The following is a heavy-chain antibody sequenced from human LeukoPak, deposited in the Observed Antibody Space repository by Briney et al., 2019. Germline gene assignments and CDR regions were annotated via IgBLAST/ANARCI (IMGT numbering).Heavy chain of an antibody. V-gene: IGHV3-30*03. CDR2: ISYDGSNK. CDR3: ARNGVEYYDFWSGYYYYFDY. J-gene: IGHJ4*02. CDR1: GFTFSSYG. D-gene: IGHD3-3*01. Sequence: SGGSLRLSCAASGFTFSSYGMHWVRQAPGKGLEWVAVISYDGSNKYYADSVKGRFTISRDNSKNTLYLQMNSLRAEDTAVYYCARNGVEYYDFWSGYYYYFDYWGQGTLVTVSS.